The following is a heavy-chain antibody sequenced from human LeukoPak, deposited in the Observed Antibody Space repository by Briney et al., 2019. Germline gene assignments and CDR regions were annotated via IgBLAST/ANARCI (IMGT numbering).Heavy chain of an antibody. CDR2: ISSSSSYI. V-gene: IGHV3-21*01. Sequence: GGSLRLSCAASGFTFSSYSMNWVRQAPGKGLEWVSSISSSSSYIYYADSVKGRFTISRDNAKNSLYLQMNSLRAEDTAVYFCAGAYNYGGYYFDYWGQGTLVTVSS. CDR1: GFTFSSYS. J-gene: IGHJ4*02. D-gene: IGHD5-18*01. CDR3: AGAYNYGGYYFDY.